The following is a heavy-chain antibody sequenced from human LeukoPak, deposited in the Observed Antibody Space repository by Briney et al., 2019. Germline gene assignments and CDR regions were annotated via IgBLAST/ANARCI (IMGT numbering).Heavy chain of an antibody. CDR2: ISSSSSYI. CDR3: ASSGYYWGYFDY. Sequence: PGGSLRLSCAASGFTFSSYSMNWVRQAPGKGLVWVSSISSSSSYIYYADSVKGRFTISRDNAKNSLYLQMNSLRAEDTAVYYCASSGYYWGYFDYWGQGTLVTVSS. V-gene: IGHV3-21*01. J-gene: IGHJ4*02. CDR1: GFTFSSYS. D-gene: IGHD3-22*01.